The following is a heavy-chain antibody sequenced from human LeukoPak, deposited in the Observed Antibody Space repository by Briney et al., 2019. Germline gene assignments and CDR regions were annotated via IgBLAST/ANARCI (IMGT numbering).Heavy chain of an antibody. Sequence: GGSLRLSCAASGFTFSSYWMHWVRHAPGKGLVRVSRINSDGSSTTYADSVQGRFIISRDNSKNTLYLQMNSLRAEDTAVYYCAAAATLRDAFDIWGQGTMVTVSS. D-gene: IGHD2-2*01. CDR3: AAAATLRDAFDI. V-gene: IGHV3-74*01. CDR2: INSDGSST. J-gene: IGHJ3*02. CDR1: GFTFSSYW.